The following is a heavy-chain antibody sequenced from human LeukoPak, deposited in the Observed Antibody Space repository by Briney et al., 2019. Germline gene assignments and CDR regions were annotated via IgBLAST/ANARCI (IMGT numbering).Heavy chain of an antibody. D-gene: IGHD6-19*01. CDR2: IYYNGCT. CDR3: ARSIAVAGNDAFDI. J-gene: IGHJ3*02. CDR1: GGSINSYY. Sequence: SETLSLTCTVSGGSINSYYWSWIRQPPGKGLEWIGYIYYNGCTNYNPSLKSRVTISVDTSKNQFSLKLTSVTAADTAVYYCARSIAVAGNDAFDIWGRGTMVTVSS. V-gene: IGHV4-59*01.